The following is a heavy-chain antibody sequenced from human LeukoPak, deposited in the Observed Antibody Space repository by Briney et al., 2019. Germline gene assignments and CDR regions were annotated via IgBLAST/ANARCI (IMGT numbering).Heavy chain of an antibody. CDR1: GGPFSGYF. D-gene: IGHD3-10*01. CDR3: ARRYYYNLGSFPFDF. CDR2: IHNSGTT. Sequence: SETLSLTCAVSGGPFSGYFWSWIRQPPGKGLEWIGEIHNSGTTNYNPSLNSRVTISEDTSKNQIYLDLRSVTAADTAVYYCARRYYYNLGSFPFDFWGQGTLVTVSS. J-gene: IGHJ4*02. V-gene: IGHV4-34*01.